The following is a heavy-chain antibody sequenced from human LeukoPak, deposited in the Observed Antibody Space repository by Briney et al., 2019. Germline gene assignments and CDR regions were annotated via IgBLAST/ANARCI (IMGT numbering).Heavy chain of an antibody. CDR3: ARGSNWFYYYYTMDV. J-gene: IGHJ6*02. Sequence: GRSLRLSCAASGFTFSSYAMHWVRQAPGEGLEWVAVISYDETNKYYPDSVKGRFTISRDNSKNTLYLQTNSLRPEDTAVYYCARGSNWFYYYYTMDVWGQGTTVTVSS. CDR2: ISYDETNK. CDR1: GFTFSSYA. D-gene: IGHD6-13*01. V-gene: IGHV3-30-3*01.